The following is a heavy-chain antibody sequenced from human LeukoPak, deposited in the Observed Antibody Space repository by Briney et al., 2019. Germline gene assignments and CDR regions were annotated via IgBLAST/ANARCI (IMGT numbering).Heavy chain of an antibody. Sequence: GASVKVSCKASGYTFTSYDINWVRQATGQGLEWMGWMNPNSGNTGYAQMFQGRVTMTRNTSISTAYMELSSLRSEDTAVYYCARVLLRSGYYKTWGQGTLVTVSS. CDR1: GYTFTSYD. CDR2: MNPNSGNT. V-gene: IGHV1-8*01. CDR3: ARVLLRSGYYKT. D-gene: IGHD3-3*01. J-gene: IGHJ5*02.